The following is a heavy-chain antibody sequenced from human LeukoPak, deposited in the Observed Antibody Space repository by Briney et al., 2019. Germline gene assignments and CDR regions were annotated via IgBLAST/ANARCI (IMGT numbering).Heavy chain of an antibody. CDR1: GVTLSNYG. J-gene: IGHJ4*02. D-gene: IGHD3-22*01. CDR3: AKRGVVIRVILVGFHKEAYYFDS. V-gene: IGHV3-23*01. Sequence: GGSLRLSCAVSGVTLSNYGMSWVRQAPGKGLEWVAGISGSGGTSNYADSVKGRFTISRDNPKNTLFLHMNSLRAEDTAVYFCAKRGVVIRVILVGFHKEAYYFDSWGQGALVTVSS. CDR2: ISGSGGTS.